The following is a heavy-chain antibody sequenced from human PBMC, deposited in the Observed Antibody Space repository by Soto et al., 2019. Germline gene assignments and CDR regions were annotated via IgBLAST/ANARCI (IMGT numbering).Heavy chain of an antibody. Sequence: SLKFSYNPSGYTYTIYGIRFYPQAPVQGLQWMLILSASNGNTTYAQKLQGRVTMTTDTATSTAYMKLRSLRSDDTAVYYCARDAEYINWNHWDAYYYDSSGYSWFDYWGQGTLVIVYS. D-gene: IGHD3-22*01. CDR3: ARDAEYINWNHWDAYYYDSSGYSWFDY. CDR2: LSASNGNT. V-gene: IGHV1-18*04. J-gene: IGHJ4*02. CDR1: GYTYTIYG.